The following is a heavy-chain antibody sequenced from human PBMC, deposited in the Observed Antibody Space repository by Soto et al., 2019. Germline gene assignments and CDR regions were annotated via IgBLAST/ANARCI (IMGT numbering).Heavy chain of an antibody. Sequence: SETLSLTCTVSGGSISSGGYYWSWIRQHPGKGLEWIGYIYYSGSTYYNPSLKSRVTISVDTSKNQFSLKLSSVTAADTAVYYCARGGVVVPAAMSPSYGMDVWGQGTTVTV. D-gene: IGHD2-2*01. J-gene: IGHJ6*02. CDR1: GGSISSGGYY. CDR2: IYYSGST. V-gene: IGHV4-31*03. CDR3: ARGGVVVPAAMSPSYGMDV.